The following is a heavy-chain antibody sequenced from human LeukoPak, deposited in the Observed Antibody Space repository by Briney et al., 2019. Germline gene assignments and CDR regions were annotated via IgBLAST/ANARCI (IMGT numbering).Heavy chain of an antibody. CDR3: ARDMVRITMVRGVITSPTAYGMDV. Sequence: PGRSLRLSCAASGFTFSSYAMHWVRQAPGKGLEWVAVISYDGSNKYYADSVKGRFTISRDNSKNTLYLHMNSLRAEDTAVYYCARDMVRITMVRGVITSPTAYGMDVWGQGTTVTVSS. CDR2: ISYDGSNK. V-gene: IGHV3-30*04. J-gene: IGHJ6*02. D-gene: IGHD3-10*01. CDR1: GFTFSSYA.